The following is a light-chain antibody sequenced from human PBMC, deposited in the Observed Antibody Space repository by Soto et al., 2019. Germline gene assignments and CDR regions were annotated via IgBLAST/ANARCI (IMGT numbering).Light chain of an antibody. V-gene: IGKV3-20*01. J-gene: IGKJ5*01. CDR3: QQYNNWPPST. CDR2: GAS. CDR1: QSVSSSY. Sequence: EIVLTQSPGTLSLSPGERATLSCRASQSVSSSYLAWYQQKPGQAPRLLIYGASSRATGIPDRFSGSGSGTDFTLTITILQSEDFAIYYCQQYNNWPPSTFGQGTRLEIK.